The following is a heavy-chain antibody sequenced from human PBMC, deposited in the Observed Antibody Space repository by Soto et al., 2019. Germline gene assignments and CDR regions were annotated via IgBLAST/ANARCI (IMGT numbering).Heavy chain of an antibody. Sequence: GGSLRLSCAASGFTFSSYGMHWVRQAPGKGLEWVAVIWYDGSNKYYADSVKGRFTISRDNSKNTLYLQMNSLRAEDTAVYYCAREKFPTVTTLSPGYYFDYWGQGTLVTVSS. J-gene: IGHJ4*02. CDR1: GFTFSSYG. CDR3: AREKFPTVTTLSPGYYFDY. CDR2: IWYDGSNK. D-gene: IGHD4-17*01. V-gene: IGHV3-33*01.